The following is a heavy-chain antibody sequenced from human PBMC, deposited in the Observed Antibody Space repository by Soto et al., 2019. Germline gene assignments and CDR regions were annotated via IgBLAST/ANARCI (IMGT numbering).Heavy chain of an antibody. D-gene: IGHD3-10*01. CDR1: GGYIKSRYW. J-gene: IGHJ4*02. CDR3: ARDQNGSGNYYTRYFDY. Sequence: SETMCLTCAVSGGYIKSRYWWRWVRQSPGKGLEWIGEIYHSGSTNYNPSLKSRVTISVDKSKNQFSLNLSSVTAADTAVYYCARDQNGSGNYYTRYFDYWGQGTLVTVSS. V-gene: IGHV4-4*02. CDR2: IYHSGST.